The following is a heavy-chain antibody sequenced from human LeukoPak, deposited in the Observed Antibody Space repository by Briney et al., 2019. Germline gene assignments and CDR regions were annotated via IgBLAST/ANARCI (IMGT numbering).Heavy chain of an antibody. CDR1: GFTFSSYG. CDR2: ISYDGSNK. J-gene: IGHJ4*02. D-gene: IGHD3-10*01. V-gene: IGHV3-30*18. CDR3: AKDLFGESPLYYFDY. Sequence: GGSLRLSCAASGFTFSSYGMHWVRQAPGKGLEWVAVISYDGSNKYYADSVKGRFTISRDNSKHTLYLQMNSLRAEDTAMYYCAKDLFGESPLYYFDYWGQGTLVTVSS.